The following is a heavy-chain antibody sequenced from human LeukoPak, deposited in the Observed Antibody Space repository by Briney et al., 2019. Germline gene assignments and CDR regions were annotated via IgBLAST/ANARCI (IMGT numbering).Heavy chain of an antibody. V-gene: IGHV3-21*01. CDR2: ISSSSSYI. CDR1: GFTFSSYS. Sequence: NPGGSLRLSCAASGFTFSSYSMNWVRQAPGKGLEWVSSISSSSSYIYYADSEKGRFTISRDNAKNSLYLQMNSLRAEDTAVYYCARDPELGRIDYWGQGTLVTVSS. CDR3: ARDPELGRIDY. J-gene: IGHJ4*02. D-gene: IGHD1-14*01.